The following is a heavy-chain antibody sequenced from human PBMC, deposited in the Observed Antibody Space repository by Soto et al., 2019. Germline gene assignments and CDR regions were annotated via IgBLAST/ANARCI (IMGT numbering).Heavy chain of an antibody. V-gene: IGHV3-23*01. CDR3: AKGMVATISTDY. Sequence: GGSLRLYCAASGFAFSSYAMSWVRPAPGKGLEWVSAISGSGGSTYYADSVKGRFTISRDNSKNTLYLQMNSLRAEDTAVYYCAKGMVATISTDYWGQGTLVTVS. CDR1: GFAFSSYA. J-gene: IGHJ4*02. CDR2: ISGSGGST. D-gene: IGHD5-12*01.